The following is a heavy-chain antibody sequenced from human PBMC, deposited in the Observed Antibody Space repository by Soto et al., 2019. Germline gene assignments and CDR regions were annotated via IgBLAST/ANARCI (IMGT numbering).Heavy chain of an antibody. Sequence: QVQLVQSGAEVKKPGSSVKVSCKASGGTFSSYAISWVRQAPGQGLEWRGGIIPISGTANYAQKFQGRVTITADESTSTAYMELSSLRSEDTAVYYCARSQGSSTSLELYYYYYYGMDVWGQGTTVTVSS. J-gene: IGHJ6*02. D-gene: IGHD2-2*01. V-gene: IGHV1-69*01. CDR1: GGTFSSYA. CDR2: IIPISGTA. CDR3: ARSQGSSTSLELYYYYYYGMDV.